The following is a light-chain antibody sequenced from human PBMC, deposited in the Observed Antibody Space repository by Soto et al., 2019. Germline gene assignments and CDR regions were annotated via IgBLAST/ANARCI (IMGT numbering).Light chain of an antibody. CDR1: SSDVGGYDY. V-gene: IGLV2-14*01. CDR3: RSYSISTAYL. J-gene: IGLJ1*01. Sequence: VLTQPASVSGSPGQSITISCTGTSSDVGGYDYVSWYQLHPGKAPKLMVFEVSNRPSGVSYRFSGSKSGNTASLTISGLQAEDEADYFCRSYSISTAYLFGNGTKV. CDR2: EVS.